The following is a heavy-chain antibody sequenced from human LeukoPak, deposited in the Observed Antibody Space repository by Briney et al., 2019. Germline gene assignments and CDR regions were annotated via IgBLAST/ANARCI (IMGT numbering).Heavy chain of an antibody. J-gene: IGHJ4*02. Sequence: ASVKVSCKASGYTFTDYYMHWVRQAPGQGLEWMGRINPNSGGTNYAQKFQGRVTMTRDTSMSTAYMELSRLRSDDTAVYYCARVPYYDSSGYYFDYWGQGTLVTVSS. CDR1: GYTFTDYY. CDR2: INPNSGGT. CDR3: ARVPYYDSSGYYFDY. D-gene: IGHD3-22*01. V-gene: IGHV1-2*06.